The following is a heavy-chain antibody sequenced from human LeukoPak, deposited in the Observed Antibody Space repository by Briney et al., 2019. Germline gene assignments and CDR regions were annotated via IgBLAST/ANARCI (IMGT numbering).Heavy chain of an antibody. CDR1: GGSFSGYY. CDR3: ASSSTVVTPSYY. D-gene: IGHD4-23*01. V-gene: IGHV4-34*01. Sequence: SETLSLTCAVYGGSFSGYYWSWIRQPPGKGLEWIGEINHSGSTNYNPSLKSRVTISVDTSKNQFSLKLSSVTAADTAVYYCASSSTVVTPSYYWGQGTLVTVSS. J-gene: IGHJ4*02. CDR2: INHSGST.